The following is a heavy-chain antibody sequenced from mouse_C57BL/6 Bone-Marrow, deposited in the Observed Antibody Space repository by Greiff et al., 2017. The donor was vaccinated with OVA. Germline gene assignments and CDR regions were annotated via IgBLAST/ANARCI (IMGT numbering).Heavy chain of an antibody. CDR2: IYPGDGDT. Sequence: QVQLKQSGPELVKPGASVKISCKASGYAFSSSWMNWVKQRPGKGLEWIGRIYPGDGDTNYNGKFKGKATLTADKSSSTAYMQLSSLTSEDSAVYFGARSWGGSYWYFDVWGTGTTVTVSS. CDR1: GYAFSSSW. J-gene: IGHJ1*03. V-gene: IGHV1-82*01. D-gene: IGHD4-1*01. CDR3: ARSWGGSYWYFDV.